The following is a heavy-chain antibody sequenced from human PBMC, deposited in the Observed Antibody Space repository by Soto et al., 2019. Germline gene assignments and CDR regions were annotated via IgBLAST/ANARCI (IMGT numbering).Heavy chain of an antibody. V-gene: IGHV4-39*01. CDR2: IYYSGST. J-gene: IGHJ3*02. CDR1: GGSISSSSYY. CDR3: ARGIRVRSSVVVAATNHLFDI. D-gene: IGHD2-15*01. Sequence: SETLSLTCTVSGGSISSSSYYWGWIRQPPGKGLEWIGSIYYSGSTNYNPSLKSRVTISVDTSKNQFSLKLSSVTAADTAVYYCARGIRVRSSVVVAATNHLFDIWGQGTMVTVSS.